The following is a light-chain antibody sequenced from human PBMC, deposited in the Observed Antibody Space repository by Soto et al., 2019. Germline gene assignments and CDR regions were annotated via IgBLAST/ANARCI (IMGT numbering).Light chain of an antibody. CDR1: QSINKW. V-gene: IGKV1-5*03. Sequence: DIQMTQSPSALSASVGDRVTMSCRASQSINKWLAWYQHKPGKAPNLLIYEVSTLHSGVPSRFSGSGSGTEFTLTISSLRPDDFATYYCQHYSGDRATFGQGTKVDIK. J-gene: IGKJ1*01. CDR2: EVS. CDR3: QHYSGDRAT.